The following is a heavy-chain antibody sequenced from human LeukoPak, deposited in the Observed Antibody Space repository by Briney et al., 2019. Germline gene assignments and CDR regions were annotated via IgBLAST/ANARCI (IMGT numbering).Heavy chain of an antibody. CDR3: AGEIVLMVPGAFDI. CDR2: IYYSGRT. V-gene: IGHV4-59*01. D-gene: IGHD2-8*01. J-gene: IGHJ3*02. CDR1: GGSISSYY. Sequence: SESLSLTCTVSGGSISSYYWRAGREPPGKGVERVGYIYYSGRTKYNPSLKSRVTISVDTSKNQFSLKLSSVTAADTAVYYCAGEIVLMVPGAFDIWGQGTMVTVSS.